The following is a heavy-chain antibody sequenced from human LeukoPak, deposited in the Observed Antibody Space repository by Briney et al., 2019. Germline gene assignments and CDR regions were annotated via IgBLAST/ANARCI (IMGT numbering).Heavy chain of an antibody. Sequence: PSETLSLTCTVSGGSISSYYWSWIRQPPGKGLEWIGYIYYSGSTNYNPSLKSRVTISVDTSKNQFSLKLSSVTAADTAVYYCARAAGGLGSYDYWGQGTLVTVSS. CDR2: IYYSGST. CDR3: ARAAGGLGSYDY. D-gene: IGHD3-10*01. CDR1: GGSISSYY. J-gene: IGHJ4*02. V-gene: IGHV4-59*01.